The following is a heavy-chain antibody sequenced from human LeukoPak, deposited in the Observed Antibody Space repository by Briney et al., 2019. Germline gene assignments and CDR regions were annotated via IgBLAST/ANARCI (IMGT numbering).Heavy chain of an antibody. CDR1: GFTFSSPA. D-gene: IGHD3-22*01. CDR3: ARGPPTYYYDSSGYWGVDY. V-gene: IGHV3-23*01. CDR2: ISGSGSGGST. J-gene: IGHJ4*02. Sequence: GGSLRLSCAASGFTFSSPAMSWVRQAQGKGLEWVSSISGSGSGGSTYYADSVKGRFTISRDNSKNTLYLQMNSLRAEDTAVYYCARGPPTYYYDSSGYWGVDYWGQGTLVTVSS.